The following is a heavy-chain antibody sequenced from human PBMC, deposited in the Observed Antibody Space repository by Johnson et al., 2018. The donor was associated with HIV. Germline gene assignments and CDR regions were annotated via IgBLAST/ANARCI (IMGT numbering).Heavy chain of an antibody. Sequence: QVQLVESGGGVVQPGRSLRLSCAASGFTFSSYAMHWVRQAPGKGLEWVAVISYDGGDKYYADSVKGRFTISRDNSKSTLYLQMNSLRPEDTAVYYCAKERRAPRAFDICGQGTMVTVSS. CDR1: GFTFSSYA. J-gene: IGHJ3*02. V-gene: IGHV3-30*18. CDR3: AKERRAPRAFDI. CDR2: ISYDGGDK.